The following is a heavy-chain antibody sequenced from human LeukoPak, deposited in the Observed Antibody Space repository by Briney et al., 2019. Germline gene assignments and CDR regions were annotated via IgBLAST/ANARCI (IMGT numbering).Heavy chain of an antibody. Sequence: GGSLRLSCAASGFNFDDYGMTWVRQIPGKGLEWVAGVNSNGRSAGYAASVKGRFTISRDNTKNSLYLEMGSLRLEDTAFYYCTRGYSTRHFPFDSWGQGTLVTVSS. D-gene: IGHD5-18*01. CDR2: VNSNGRSA. CDR1: GFNFDDYG. J-gene: IGHJ4*02. V-gene: IGHV3-20*04. CDR3: TRGYSTRHFPFDS.